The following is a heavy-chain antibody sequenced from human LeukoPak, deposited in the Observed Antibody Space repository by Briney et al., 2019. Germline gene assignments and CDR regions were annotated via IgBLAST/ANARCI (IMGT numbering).Heavy chain of an antibody. D-gene: IGHD3-10*01. Sequence: PSETLSLTCAVYGGSFSGYYWSWIRQPPGKGLEWIGYIYYSGSTNYNPSLKSRVTISVDTSKNQFSLKLSSVTAADTAVYYCARHARDGFASFDYWGQGTLVTVSS. CDR1: GGSFSGYY. V-gene: IGHV4-59*08. CDR3: ARHARDGFASFDY. J-gene: IGHJ4*02. CDR2: IYYSGST.